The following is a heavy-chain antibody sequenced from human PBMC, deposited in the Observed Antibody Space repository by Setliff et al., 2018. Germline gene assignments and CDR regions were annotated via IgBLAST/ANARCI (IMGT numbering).Heavy chain of an antibody. CDR2: IHHSGET. V-gene: IGHV4-31*03. J-gene: IGHJ4*02. Sequence: PSETLSLTCTVSGDSIRRGDYWSWIRQHPGKGLEWIGYIHHSGETFYNPSLRSRVIISVDTSKNQFSLKVTSLIAADTAVYYCARARDGIDFDYFDYWGQGTLVTVSS. CDR1: GDSIRRGDY. CDR3: ARARDGIDFDYFDY.